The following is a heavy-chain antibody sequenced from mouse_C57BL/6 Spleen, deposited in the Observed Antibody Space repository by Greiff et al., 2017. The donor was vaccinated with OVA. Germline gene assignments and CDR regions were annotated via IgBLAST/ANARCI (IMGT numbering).Heavy chain of an antibody. CDR1: GYTFTSYW. D-gene: IGHD2-3*01. J-gene: IGHJ4*01. Sequence: VQLQQPGAELVKPGASVKLSCKASGYTFTSYWMQWVKQRPGQGLEWIGEIDPSDSYTNYNQKFKGKATLTVDTSSSTAYMQLSSLTSEDSAVYYCARGLIYDGYYDAMDYWGQGTSVTVSS. CDR2: IDPSDSYT. CDR3: ARGLIYDGYYDAMDY. V-gene: IGHV1-50*01.